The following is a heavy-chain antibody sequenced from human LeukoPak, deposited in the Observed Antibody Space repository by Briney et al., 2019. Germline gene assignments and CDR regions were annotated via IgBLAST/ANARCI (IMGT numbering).Heavy chain of an antibody. CDR1: GFTFSSYD. V-gene: IGHV3-21*01. Sequence: GGSLRLSCAASGFTFSSYDMNWVRQAPGKGLEWVSSISSSRSYIYYADSVKGRFTISRDNAKNSLFLQMNSLRAEDTAVYYCARGGGYCSSTSCYTSAFDIWGQGTMVTVSS. D-gene: IGHD2-2*02. CDR3: ARGGGYCSSTSCYTSAFDI. J-gene: IGHJ3*02. CDR2: ISSSRSYI.